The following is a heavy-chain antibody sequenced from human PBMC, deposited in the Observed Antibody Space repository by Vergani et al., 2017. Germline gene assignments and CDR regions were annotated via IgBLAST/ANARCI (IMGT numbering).Heavy chain of an antibody. CDR2: ISASGNA. J-gene: IGHJ3*01. V-gene: IGHV4-61*02. CDR3: AGRSGGYYSGGKVHPLRTAFDV. Sequence: QVQLQASGPGRVKPSQTLSLTCTMSGGSISAGYYFWSWIRQPAGKGLEWLGHISASGNASHSPSLKTRIPMPVDTSKNQFSLTVTSVTAADKAIYFGAGRSGGYYSGGKVHPLRTAFDVWGHGTVVTVSS. D-gene: IGHD2-15*01. CDR1: GGSISAGYYF.